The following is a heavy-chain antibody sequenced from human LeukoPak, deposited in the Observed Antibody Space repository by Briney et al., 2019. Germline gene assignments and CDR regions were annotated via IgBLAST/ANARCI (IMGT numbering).Heavy chain of an antibody. CDR1: GYTFTGYY. D-gene: IGHD2-2*01. V-gene: IGHV1-2*02. CDR2: INPNSGGT. Sequence: GASVKVSCKASGYTFTGYYMHWVRQAPGQGLEWMGWINPNSGGTNYAQKFQGRVTMTRDTSISTAYMELSRLRSDDTAVYYCARSPQYQLPFYYYYGMDVWGQGTTVTVSS. CDR3: ARSPQYQLPFYYYYGMDV. J-gene: IGHJ6*02.